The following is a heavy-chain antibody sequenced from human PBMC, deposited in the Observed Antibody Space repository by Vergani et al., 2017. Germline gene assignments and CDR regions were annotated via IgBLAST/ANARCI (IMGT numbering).Heavy chain of an antibody. CDR3: ERYEYGSVYFDY. CDR1: GFTVSSNY. D-gene: IGHD3-16*01. V-gene: IGHV3-53*02. J-gene: IGHJ4*02. Sequence: EVQLVETGGGLIQPGGSLRLSCAASGFTVSSNYMSWVRQAPGKGLEWVSVIYSGGSTYYADSVKGRFTISSDNSKNTLSLQMNSLRAEDTAVYYCERYEYGSVYFDYWGQGTLVTVSS. CDR2: IYSGGST.